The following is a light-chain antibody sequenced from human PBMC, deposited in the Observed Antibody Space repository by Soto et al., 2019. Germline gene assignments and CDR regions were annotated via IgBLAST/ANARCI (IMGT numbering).Light chain of an antibody. J-gene: IGKJ2*01. Sequence: ETVVTQSPGTLSVSPGEGATLSCRASQSVDSRYLAWYQQKSGQPPRLLIYGTSTRASGIPDRFSGSGFGTEFTLTISRLEPEDCAVYYCQQYGTAPYTFGQGTTLEFK. CDR3: QQYGTAPYT. V-gene: IGKV3-20*01. CDR2: GTS. CDR1: QSVDSRY.